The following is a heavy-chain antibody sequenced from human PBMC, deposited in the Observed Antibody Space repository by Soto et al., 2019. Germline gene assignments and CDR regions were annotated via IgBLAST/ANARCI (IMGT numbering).Heavy chain of an antibody. J-gene: IGHJ6*03. CDR2: MNPNSGNT. Sequence: GASVKVSCKASGYTFTSYDINWVRQATGQGLEWMGWMNPNSGNTGYAQKFQGRVTMTRNTSISTANMELSSLRSEDTAVYYCAIVAYSSSWYAPYYYYYYYMDVWGKGTTVTVSS. D-gene: IGHD6-13*01. CDR3: AIVAYSSSWYAPYYYYYYYMDV. V-gene: IGHV1-8*01. CDR1: GYTFTSYD.